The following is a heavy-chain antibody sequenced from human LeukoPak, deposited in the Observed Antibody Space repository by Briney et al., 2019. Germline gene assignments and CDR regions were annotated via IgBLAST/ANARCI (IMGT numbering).Heavy chain of an antibody. V-gene: IGHV4-34*01. D-gene: IGHD3-22*01. CDR1: GGSFSGYY. CDR2: INHSGST. Sequence: SETLSLTCAVYGGSFSGYYWSWIRQPPGKGLEWIGEINHSGSTNYNPSLKSRVTISVDTSKNQFSLKLSSVTAADTAVYYCARVCGSGHYYYYYYGMDVWGQGTTVAVSS. J-gene: IGHJ6*02. CDR3: ARVCGSGHYYYYYYGMDV.